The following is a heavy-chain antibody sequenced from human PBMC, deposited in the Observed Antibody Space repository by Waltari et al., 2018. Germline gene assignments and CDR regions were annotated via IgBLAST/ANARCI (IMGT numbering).Heavy chain of an antibody. CDR2: ISYDGSHT. J-gene: IGHJ4*02. V-gene: IGHV3-30*18. D-gene: IGHD2-15*01. Sequence: QVQLVESGGGVVQPGTSLSLSCAASRFSFNNFGRFWVRQAPGKGLEWVATISYDGSHTYYGDSVKGRFTISRDNSNSTLYLQMNSLRTEDTAVYYCAKGHLVGLLSDPLSWGQGVLVTVSA. CDR1: RFSFNNFG. CDR3: AKGHLVGLLSDPLS.